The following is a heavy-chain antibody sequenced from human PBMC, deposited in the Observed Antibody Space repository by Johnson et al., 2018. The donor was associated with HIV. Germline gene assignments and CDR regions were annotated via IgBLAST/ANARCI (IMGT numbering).Heavy chain of an antibody. CDR1: GLSFSNFG. J-gene: IGHJ3*01. D-gene: IGHD3-9*01. CDR2: ISFDGNLT. V-gene: IGHV3-30*03. Sequence: QVQLVESGGGVVQPGKSLTLSCVASGLSFSNFGIHWVRQAPGKGPEWVAVISFDGNLTKYADSVRGRFTISRANSKNTLYLQMTSLRQDDTAVYSCYCTDHFGARGFDWHWPTSAFHVWGQGTMVSVSS. CDR3: YCTDHFGARGFDWHWPTSAFHV.